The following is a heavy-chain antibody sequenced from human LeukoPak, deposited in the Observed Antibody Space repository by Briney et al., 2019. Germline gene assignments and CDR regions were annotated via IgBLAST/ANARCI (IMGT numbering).Heavy chain of an antibody. CDR1: GFTFSRYG. CDR3: AKAANYYDSSGYEY. D-gene: IGHD3-22*01. Sequence: PGGSLRLSCAASGFTFSRYGMHWVRHAPGRGLEWVAFIRYDGSNKYYGHSVKGRFTISRDNSKNTLYLQMNSLRAEDTAVYYCAKAANYYDSSGYEYWGQGTLVTVSS. J-gene: IGHJ4*02. V-gene: IGHV3-30*02. CDR2: IRYDGSNK.